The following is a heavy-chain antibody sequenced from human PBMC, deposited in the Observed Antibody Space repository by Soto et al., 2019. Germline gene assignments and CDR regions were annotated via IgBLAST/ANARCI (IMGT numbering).Heavy chain of an antibody. J-gene: IGHJ4*02. V-gene: IGHV1-69*13. CDR3: ARNEPVRYCSGGSCGYFDY. CDR1: GGTFSSYA. Sequence: ASVKVSCKASGGTFSSYAISWVRQAPGQGLEWMGGIIPIFGTANYAQKFQGRVTITADESTSTAYMELSSLRSEDTAVYYCARNEPVRYCSGGSCGYFDYWGQGTLVTVSS. D-gene: IGHD2-15*01. CDR2: IIPIFGTA.